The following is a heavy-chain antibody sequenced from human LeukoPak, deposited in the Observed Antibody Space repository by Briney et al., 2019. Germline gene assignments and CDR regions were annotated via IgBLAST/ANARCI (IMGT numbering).Heavy chain of an antibody. CDR1: GFTFGDYA. CDR3: ARADDWSYYFDY. J-gene: IGHJ4*02. D-gene: IGHD3-9*01. Sequence: PGGSLRLSCTASGFTFGDYAMSWVRQAPGKGLEWVSVIYSGGSTYYADSVKGRFTISRDNSKNTLYLQMNSLRAEDTAVYYCARADDWSYYFDYWGQGTLVTVSS. CDR2: IYSGGST. V-gene: IGHV3-66*01.